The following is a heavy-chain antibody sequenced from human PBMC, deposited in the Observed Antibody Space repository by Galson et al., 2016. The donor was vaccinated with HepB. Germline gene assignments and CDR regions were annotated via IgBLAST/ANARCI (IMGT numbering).Heavy chain of an antibody. V-gene: IGHV1-46*01. CDR1: GYIFTSYY. Sequence: SVKVSCKASGYIFTSYYIHWVRQAPGQGLEWMGIINPSAGSTTYSQNFQGRVTMTRDTSTSTINMELSSLRSEDTAVYYCARSTIATTGNFIIDYWGQGTLVTVSS. J-gene: IGHJ4*02. CDR2: INPSAGST. CDR3: ARSTIATTGNFIIDY. D-gene: IGHD6-13*01.